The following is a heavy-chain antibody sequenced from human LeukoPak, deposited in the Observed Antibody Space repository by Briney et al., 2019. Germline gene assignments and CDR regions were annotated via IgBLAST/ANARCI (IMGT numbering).Heavy chain of an antibody. Sequence: PSETLSLTCTVSGGSISSSSYYWSWIRQHPGKGLEWIGYIYYSGSTYYNPSLKSRVTISVDTSKNQFSLKLSSVTAADTAVYYCARDFKVTGYYGMDVWGQGTTVTVSS. D-gene: IGHD1-14*01. CDR3: ARDFKVTGYYGMDV. CDR2: IYYSGST. J-gene: IGHJ6*02. V-gene: IGHV4-31*03. CDR1: GGSISSSSYY.